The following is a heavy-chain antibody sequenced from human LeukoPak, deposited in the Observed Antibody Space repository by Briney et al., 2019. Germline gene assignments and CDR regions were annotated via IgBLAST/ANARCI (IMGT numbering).Heavy chain of an antibody. CDR2: MNPNSGNT. CDR3: ARVIAAAYNWFDP. CDR1: GYTFTSYD. Sequence: ASVKVSCKASGYTFTSYDINWVRQATGQGLEWMGWMNPNSGNTGYAQKFQGRVTMTRNTSISTAYMELSSLRSEDTAVYYCARVIAAAYNWFDPRGQGTLVTVSS. D-gene: IGHD6-13*01. J-gene: IGHJ5*02. V-gene: IGHV1-8*01.